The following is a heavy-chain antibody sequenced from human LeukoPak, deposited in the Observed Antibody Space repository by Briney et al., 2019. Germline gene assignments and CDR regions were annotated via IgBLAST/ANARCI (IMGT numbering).Heavy chain of an antibody. CDR1: GFTFHTYA. V-gene: IGHV3-23*01. CDR2: VITTGAST. CDR3: AKDWTTVVTPKGYYFDS. J-gene: IGHJ4*02. D-gene: IGHD4-23*01. Sequence: GGSLRLSCEASGFTFHTYAMSCVRQAPGKGLVWVSAVITTGASTYYADSVKGRFTISRDNSKNTLSLQMDSLRVEDTALYYCAKDWTTVVTPKGYYFDSWGEGTLVTVSS.